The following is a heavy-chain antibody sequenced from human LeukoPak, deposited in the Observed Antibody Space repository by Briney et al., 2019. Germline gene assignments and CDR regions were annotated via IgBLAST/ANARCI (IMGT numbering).Heavy chain of an antibody. J-gene: IGHJ4*02. D-gene: IGHD2-15*01. CDR1: GGTFSSYA. Sequence: GASVKVSCKASGGTFSSYAISWVRQAPGQGLEWMGRIIPILGIANYAQKFQGRVTITADKSTSTAYMELSSLRSEDTAVYYCARDPHGYCSGGSCYSGGYWGQGTLVTVSS. CDR3: ARDPHGYCSGGSCYSGGY. CDR2: IIPILGIA. V-gene: IGHV1-69*04.